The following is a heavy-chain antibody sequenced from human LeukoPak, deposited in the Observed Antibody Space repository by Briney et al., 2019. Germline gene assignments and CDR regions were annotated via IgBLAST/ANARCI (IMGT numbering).Heavy chain of an antibody. D-gene: IGHD3-3*01. J-gene: IGHJ4*02. Sequence: PGRSLRLSCAASGFTFSNYAMHWVRRAPGKGLEWVAVISYDGSNKYYADSVKGRFTISRDNSKNTLYLQMNSLTTEDTAVYYCARELYGYYFDNWGQGTLVTVSS. CDR2: ISYDGSNK. CDR1: GFTFSNYA. V-gene: IGHV3-30-3*01. CDR3: ARELYGYYFDN.